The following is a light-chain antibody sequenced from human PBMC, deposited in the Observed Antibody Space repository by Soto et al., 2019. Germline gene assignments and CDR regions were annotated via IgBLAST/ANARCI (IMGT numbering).Light chain of an antibody. Sequence: EIVLTQSPATLSLSPGARAPLSCRARQSVSSYLAWYQQKPGQAPRLLIYDASNRATGIPARFSGSGSGTDFTLTISSLEPEDFAVYYCQQRSNWPSFGGGTKVDIK. V-gene: IGKV3-11*01. J-gene: IGKJ4*01. CDR2: DAS. CDR1: QSVSSY. CDR3: QQRSNWPS.